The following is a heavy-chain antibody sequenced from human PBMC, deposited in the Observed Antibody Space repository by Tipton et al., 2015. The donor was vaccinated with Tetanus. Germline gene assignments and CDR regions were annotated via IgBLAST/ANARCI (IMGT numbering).Heavy chain of an antibody. Sequence: GLVKPSETLSLTCAVYGGSFSGYYWSWIRQPPGKGLEWIGEINHSGSTNYNPSLKSRVTISVDTSKNQFSLKLSSVTAADTAVYYCAAQVGATSSFFDYWGQGTLVTVSS. CDR1: GGSFSGYY. D-gene: IGHD1-26*01. CDR2: INHSGST. CDR3: AAQVGATSSFFDY. V-gene: IGHV4-34*01. J-gene: IGHJ4*02.